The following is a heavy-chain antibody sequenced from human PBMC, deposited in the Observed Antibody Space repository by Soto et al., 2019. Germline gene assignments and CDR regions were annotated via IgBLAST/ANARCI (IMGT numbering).Heavy chain of an antibody. CDR3: VRRAVVEVADTPYYGMDV. J-gene: IGHJ6*02. V-gene: IGHV5-10-1*01. CDR1: GYSFTSYW. Sequence: PGESLKISCKGSGYSFTSYWINWVRQMPGKGLEWMGEIDPSDSYTNYSPSFQGHVTFSTDRSISTASLAWSSLRASDTATYFCVRRAVVEVADTPYYGMDVWGQGTTVTVSS. CDR2: IDPSDSYT. D-gene: IGHD2-15*01.